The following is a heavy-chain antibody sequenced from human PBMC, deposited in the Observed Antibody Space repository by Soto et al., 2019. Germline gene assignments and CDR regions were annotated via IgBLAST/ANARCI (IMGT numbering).Heavy chain of an antibody. V-gene: IGHV1-8*01. CDR1: GYTFTSYD. J-gene: IGHJ5*02. CDR2: MNPNSGNT. CDR3: ARGRDIVVVPAAYNWFEP. Sequence: ASVKVSCKASGYTFTSYDINWVRQATGQGLEWMGWMNPNSGNTGYAQKFQGRVTMTRNTSISTAYMELSSLRSEDTAVYYCARGRDIVVVPAAYNWFEPWGQGTLVTVS. D-gene: IGHD2-2*01.